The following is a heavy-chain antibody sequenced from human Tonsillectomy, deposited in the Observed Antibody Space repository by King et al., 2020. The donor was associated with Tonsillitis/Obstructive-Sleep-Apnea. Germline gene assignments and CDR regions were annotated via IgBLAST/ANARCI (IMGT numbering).Heavy chain of an antibody. CDR2: ISYDGRNK. Sequence: VQLVESGGGVVQPGRSLRLSCAASGFTFSSCGMHWFRQATGKWREWVAVISYDGRNKYYAESVKGRFTISRDNSKNTVYLQMNSLRAEDTAVYYCAKDLIYLGYCSSTSCYNYYYYYMDVWGKGTTVTVSS. D-gene: IGHD2-2*02. V-gene: IGHV3-30*18. J-gene: IGHJ6*03. CDR3: AKDLIYLGYCSSTSCYNYYYYYMDV. CDR1: GFTFSSCG.